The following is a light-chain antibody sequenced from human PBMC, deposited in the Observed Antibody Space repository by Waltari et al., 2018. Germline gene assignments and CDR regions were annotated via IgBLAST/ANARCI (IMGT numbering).Light chain of an antibody. CDR2: DVS. V-gene: IGLV2-14*03. CDR3: SSYTSSGTSSNTRV. CDR1: SSDVGGYNY. Sequence: QSALTQPASVSGSPGQSITISCSGTSSDVGGYNYVSWYQHHTGKAPKLVIYDVSSRPSGVSHRYSGSKSGYTASLTISGLQGEDEADYYCSSYTSSGTSSNTRVFGTGTTVTVL. J-gene: IGLJ1*01.